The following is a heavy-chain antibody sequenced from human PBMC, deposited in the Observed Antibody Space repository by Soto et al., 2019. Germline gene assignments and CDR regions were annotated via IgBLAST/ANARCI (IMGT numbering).Heavy chain of an antibody. J-gene: IGHJ4*02. D-gene: IGHD5-18*01. CDR1: GVTFSSYG. CDR2: ISYDGTNK. CDR3: AKEKATRGYSFLVDY. Sequence: QVQLVESGGGVVQPGRSLRLSCAASGVTFSSYGMHWVRQAPGKGLEWVAVISYDGTNKYYADSVKGRFTISRDDSKNPLYLQMNSLRPADTAVYYCAKEKATRGYSFLVDYWGQGTLVTVSS. V-gene: IGHV3-30*18.